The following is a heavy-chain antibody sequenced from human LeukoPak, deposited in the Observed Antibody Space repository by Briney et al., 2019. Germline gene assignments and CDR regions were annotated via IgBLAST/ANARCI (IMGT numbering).Heavy chain of an antibody. CDR3: ARAWESIAGYYFDY. D-gene: IGHD1-26*01. V-gene: IGHV1-46*01. J-gene: IGHJ4*02. CDR2: INPSGGST. Sequence: GASVKVSCKASGYTFTGYYMHWVRQAPGQGLEWMGIINPSGGSTSYAQKFQGRVTMTRDTSTNTVYMELSRLRSEDTAVYYCARAWESIAGYYFDYWGQGTLVTVSS. CDR1: GYTFTGYY.